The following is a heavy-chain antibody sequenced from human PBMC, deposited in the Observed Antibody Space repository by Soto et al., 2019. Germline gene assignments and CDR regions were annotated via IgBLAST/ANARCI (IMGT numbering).Heavy chain of an antibody. D-gene: IGHD5-12*01. CDR2: INHSGST. V-gene: IGHV4-34*01. CDR1: GGSFSGYY. J-gene: IGHJ4*02. CDR3: ARAHRGSRYSDY. Sequence: SETLPLTCAVSGGSFSGYYWSWILQPPGKGLEWIGEINHSGSTNYNPSLKSRVTISVDTSKNQFSLKLSSVTAADTAVYYCARAHRGSRYSDYWGQGTLVIVSS.